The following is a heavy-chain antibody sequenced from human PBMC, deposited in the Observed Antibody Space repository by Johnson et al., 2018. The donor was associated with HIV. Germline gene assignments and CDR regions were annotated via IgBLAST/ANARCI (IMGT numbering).Heavy chain of an antibody. CDR3: ARAERSSSGVDAFDI. Sequence: QEKLVESGGGVVQPGGSLRLSCAASGFTFSTYGMHWVRQAPGKGLEWVSLINTGGSTYYADSVKGRFTISRDNSKNTLYLQMNSLRAEDTAVYYCARAERSSSGVDAFDIWGQGTMVTVSS. D-gene: IGHD6-6*01. CDR2: INTGGST. V-gene: IGHV3-NL1*01. J-gene: IGHJ3*02. CDR1: GFTFSTYG.